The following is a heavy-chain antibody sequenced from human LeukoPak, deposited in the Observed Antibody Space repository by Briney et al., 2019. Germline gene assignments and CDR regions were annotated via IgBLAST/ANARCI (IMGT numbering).Heavy chain of an antibody. CDR2: IKQDGSER. CDR3: ARAGSHWHYVY. D-gene: IGHD3-10*01. V-gene: IGHV3-7*01. Sequence: GGSLRLSCAASGFTFSSYWMSWVRQAPGKVLEWVANIKQDGSERYYVDSVKGRFTISRDNAKNSLSLQMNNLRVEDTAVYYCARAGSHWHYVYWGQGTVVTVSS. CDR1: GFTFSSYW. J-gene: IGHJ4*02.